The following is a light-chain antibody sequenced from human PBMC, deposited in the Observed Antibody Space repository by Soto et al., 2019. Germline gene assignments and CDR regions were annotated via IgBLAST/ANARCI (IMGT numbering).Light chain of an antibody. Sequence: QSVLTQPASVSGSPGQSITISCTGTRSDVGGYNYVYWHQQHPGKAPKLMIYDVTNRPSGVSDRFSGSKSGNTASLTISGLQAEDEADYYCRSYTSSRTYVFGAGTEVTV. V-gene: IGLV2-14*01. CDR2: DVT. CDR1: RSDVGGYNY. J-gene: IGLJ1*01. CDR3: RSYTSSRTYV.